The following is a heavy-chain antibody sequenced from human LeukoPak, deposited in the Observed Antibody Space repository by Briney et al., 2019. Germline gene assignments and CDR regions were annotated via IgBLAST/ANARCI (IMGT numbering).Heavy chain of an antibody. J-gene: IGHJ4*02. CDR3: ARVPYYYGLFDY. CDR2: INPNSGGT. CDR1: GYTFTGYY. D-gene: IGHD3-10*01. Sequence: GASVTVSCTASGYTFTGYYMHWVRQAPGQGLEWMGWINPNSGGTNYAQKFQGRVTMTRDMSISTAYMELSRLRSGDTAVYYCARVPYYYGLFDYWGQGTLVTVSS. V-gene: IGHV1-2*02.